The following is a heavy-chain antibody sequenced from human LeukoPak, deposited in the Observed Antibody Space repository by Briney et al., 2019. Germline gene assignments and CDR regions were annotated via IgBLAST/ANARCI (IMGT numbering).Heavy chain of an antibody. CDR3: ARRGYGDYYYGMDV. CDR1: GFTFDDYG. CDR2: INWNGGST. J-gene: IGHJ6*02. D-gene: IGHD2-15*01. V-gene: IGHV3-20*01. Sequence: GRSLRPSCAASGFTFDDYGMSWVRQAPGKGLEWVSGINWNGGSTGYADSVKGRFTISRDNAKNSLYLQMNSLRAEDTALYHCARRGYGDYYYGMDVWGQGTTVTVSS.